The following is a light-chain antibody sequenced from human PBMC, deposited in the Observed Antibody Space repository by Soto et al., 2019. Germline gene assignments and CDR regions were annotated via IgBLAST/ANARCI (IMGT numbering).Light chain of an antibody. CDR3: QLYGISPH. CDR2: ASS. V-gene: IGKV3-20*01. CDR1: QSSGSNF. J-gene: IGKJ5*01. Sequence: EIVLTQSPFTLSFSPVERSTLSFKTSQSSGSNFLAWYQHKPGQAPRLLIYASSNRATGIPDRFSGSASGTDFTLTINRLEPEDFAVYYCQLYGISPHFGQGTRLEIK.